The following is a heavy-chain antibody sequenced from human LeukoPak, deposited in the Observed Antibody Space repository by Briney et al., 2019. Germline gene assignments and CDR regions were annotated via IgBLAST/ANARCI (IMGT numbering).Heavy chain of an antibody. CDR2: FDPEDGET. CDR1: GYTLTELS. CDR3: ATKVLNDILTGYSSDY. J-gene: IGHJ4*02. V-gene: IGHV1-24*01. Sequence: GASVKVSCKVSGYTLTELSMHWVRQAPGKGLEWMGGFDPEDGETIYAQKFQGRVTMTEDTSTDTAYMGLSSLRSEDTAVYYCATKVLNDILTGYSSDYWVQGTLVTVSS. D-gene: IGHD3-9*01.